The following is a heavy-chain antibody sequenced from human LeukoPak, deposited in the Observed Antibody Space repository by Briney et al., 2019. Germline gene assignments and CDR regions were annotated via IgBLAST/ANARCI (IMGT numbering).Heavy chain of an antibody. D-gene: IGHD5-24*01. J-gene: IGHJ6*03. CDR3: ARDLGDGYNLWFYYYYMDV. CDR1: GYTFTSYA. CDR2: INTNTGNP. Sequence: GASVKVSCKASGYTFTSYAMNWVRQAPGQGLEWMGWINTNTGNPTYAQGFTGRFVFSLDTSVSTAYLQISSLKAEDTAVYYCARDLGDGYNLWFYYYYMDVWGKGTTVTVSS. V-gene: IGHV7-4-1*02.